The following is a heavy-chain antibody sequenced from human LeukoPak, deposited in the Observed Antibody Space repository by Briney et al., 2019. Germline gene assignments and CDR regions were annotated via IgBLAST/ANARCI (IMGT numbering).Heavy chain of an antibody. CDR2: ISGSGTST. CDR1: GFTFSSYA. J-gene: IGHJ4*02. D-gene: IGHD3-22*01. V-gene: IGHV3-23*01. CDR3: TKRPVVVITTPYFDY. Sequence: GGSLRLSCAASGFTFSSYAMSWVRQAPGKGLEWVSSISGSGTSTYYADSVKGRFTISRDNSKNTLFLQMNSLRAEDTAVYYCTKRPVVVITTPYFDYWAREPWSPSPQ.